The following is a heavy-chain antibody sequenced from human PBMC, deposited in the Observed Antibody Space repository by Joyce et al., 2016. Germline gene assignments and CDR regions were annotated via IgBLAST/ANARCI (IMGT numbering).Heavy chain of an antibody. CDR1: GYTFAAYY. D-gene: IGHD6-19*01. Sequence: EVQLVQSAAEVTKPGESLRISCEGSGYTFAAYYITWVRQVPGKGLEWRGRAVPSHSYTNYNPSFQGHVTFSADKSVNTAFLQWSRLEASETGIYYCACHFRPHGYTSGWDRRGAYDFWGQGTMVTVSS. CDR2: AVPSHSYT. CDR3: ACHFRPHGYTSGWDRRGAYDF. V-gene: IGHV5-10-1*03. J-gene: IGHJ3*01.